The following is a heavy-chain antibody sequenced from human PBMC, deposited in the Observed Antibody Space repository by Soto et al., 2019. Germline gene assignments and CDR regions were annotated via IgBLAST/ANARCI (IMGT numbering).Heavy chain of an antibody. D-gene: IGHD2-15*01. J-gene: IGHJ3*02. CDR2: ISAYHGNT. CDR1: GYTFTSYG. Sequence: ASVKVSCKASGYTFTSYGISWVRQAPGQGLEWMGWISAYHGNTNYAQKLQGRVTMTTVTTTSTAYMELRRLRSGDTAVYYCARDRDIVVVVAANNDAFDIWGQGTMVTVS. CDR3: ARDRDIVVVVAANNDAFDI. V-gene: IGHV1-18*01.